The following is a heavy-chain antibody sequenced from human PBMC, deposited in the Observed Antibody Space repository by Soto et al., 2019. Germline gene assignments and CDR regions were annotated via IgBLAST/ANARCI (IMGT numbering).Heavy chain of an antibody. CDR1: GGSISSGGYY. Sequence: QVQLQESGPGLVKVSQTLSLTCTVSGGSISSGGYYWTWIRQHPGKRLEWIGNIHHSGSTFYNPSSKSRGSISADTSKNHFSLKLSSVTAAATAVYFCVRGVLSWGQGTLVTASS. J-gene: IGHJ1*01. D-gene: IGHD3-10*01. CDR2: IHHSGST. V-gene: IGHV4-31*03. CDR3: VRGVLS.